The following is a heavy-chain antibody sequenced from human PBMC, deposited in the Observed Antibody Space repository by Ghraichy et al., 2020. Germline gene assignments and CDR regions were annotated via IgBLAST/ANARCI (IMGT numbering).Heavy chain of an antibody. J-gene: IGHJ4*02. V-gene: IGHV1-69*06. D-gene: IGHD2-15*01. Sequence: SVKVSCKASGGTFSSYAISWVRQAPGQGLEWMGGIIPFFGTANYSQKFQGRVTITADKSTSTAYMELSSLRSADTAVYYCARGGDSGGISDEGYYFDYWGQGTLVTVSS. CDR1: GGTFSSYA. CDR2: IIPFFGTA. CDR3: ARGGDSGGISDEGYYFDY.